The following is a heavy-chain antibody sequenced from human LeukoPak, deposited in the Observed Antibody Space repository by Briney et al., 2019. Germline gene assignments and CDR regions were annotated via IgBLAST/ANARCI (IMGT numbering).Heavy chain of an antibody. D-gene: IGHD3-22*01. Sequence: GGSLRLSCAASGFTFSSYAMSWVRQAPGKGLEWVSAISGSGGSTYYADSVKGRFTISRDNSKNTLYLQMNSLRAEDTAVHYCAKGGSSGYYSTNYYYMDVWGKGTTVTVSS. CDR1: GFTFSSYA. J-gene: IGHJ6*03. V-gene: IGHV3-23*01. CDR3: AKGGSSGYYSTNYYYMDV. CDR2: ISGSGGST.